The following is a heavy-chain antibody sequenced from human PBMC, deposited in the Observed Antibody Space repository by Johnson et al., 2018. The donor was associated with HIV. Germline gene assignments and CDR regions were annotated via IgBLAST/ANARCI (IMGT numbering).Heavy chain of an antibody. D-gene: IGHD1-26*01. CDR3: AKAWELLGRRAALDI. CDR2: IRWHSGSI. Sequence: EVQLVESGGGLVQPGRSLRLSCAASGFTFDDYAMHWVRQAPGKGLEWVSGIRWHSGSIGYADSVKGRFTISRDNSKNTLYLQMESLRVEDTAIYYCAKAWELLGRRAALDIWGQGTMVTVSS. CDR1: GFTFDDYA. J-gene: IGHJ3*02. V-gene: IGHV3-9*01.